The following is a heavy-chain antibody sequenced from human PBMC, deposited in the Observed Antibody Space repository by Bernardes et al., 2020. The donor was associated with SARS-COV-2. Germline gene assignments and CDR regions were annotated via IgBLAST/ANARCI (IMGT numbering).Heavy chain of an antibody. CDR3: ARGPLYCTNGVCPDAFDI. J-gene: IGHJ3*02. D-gene: IGHD2-8*01. CDR2: INPNSGGT. V-gene: IGHV1-2*02. Sequence: ASVKVSCKASGYTFTGYYMHWVRQAPGQGLEWMGWINPNSGGTNYAQKFQGRVTMTRDTSISTAYMELSRLRSDDTAVYYCARGPLYCTNGVCPDAFDIWGQGTMVTGSS. CDR1: GYTFTGYY.